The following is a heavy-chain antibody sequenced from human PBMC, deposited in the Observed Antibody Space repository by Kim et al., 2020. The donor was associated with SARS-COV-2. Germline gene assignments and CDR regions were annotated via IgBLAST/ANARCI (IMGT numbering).Heavy chain of an antibody. V-gene: IGHV3-53*01. CDR2: T. J-gene: IGHJ4*02. Sequence: TYYADSVKGRFTISRDNSKNTLYLQMNSLRAEDTAVYYCAREGYSYAVGYWGQGTLVTVSS. D-gene: IGHD5-18*01. CDR3: AREGYSYAVGY.